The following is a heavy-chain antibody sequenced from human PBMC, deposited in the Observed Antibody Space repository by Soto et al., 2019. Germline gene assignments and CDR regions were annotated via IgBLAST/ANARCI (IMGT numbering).Heavy chain of an antibody. CDR3: ARRMDIALAGVSWLDS. V-gene: IGHV1-18*01. J-gene: IGHJ5*01. CDR1: GYAFSRYA. D-gene: IGHD6-19*01. CDR2: INGNNGNT. Sequence: ASVTVSCQASGYAFSRYAMHWVRQAPGQGLEWMGWINGNNGNTNYSQKLQDRITMTTDTSTSTAYMELRSLRSDDTAVYYCARRMDIALAGVSWLDSWGRGTLVTVSS.